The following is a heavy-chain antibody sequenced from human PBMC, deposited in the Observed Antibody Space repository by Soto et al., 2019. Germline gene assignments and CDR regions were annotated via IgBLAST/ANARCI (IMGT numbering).Heavy chain of an antibody. V-gene: IGHV3-30*18. CDR1: GFTFSSYG. Sequence: QVQLVESGGGVVQPGRSLRLSCAASGFTFSSYGMHWVRQAPGKGLEWVAVISYDGSNKYYADSVKGRFTISRDKSKNTLHLQMNSLRAEDTAVYYCVKGAPPTMILVVRYGYFDLWGRGTLVTVSS. J-gene: IGHJ2*01. CDR3: VKGAPPTMILVVRYGYFDL. D-gene: IGHD3-22*01. CDR2: ISYDGSNK.